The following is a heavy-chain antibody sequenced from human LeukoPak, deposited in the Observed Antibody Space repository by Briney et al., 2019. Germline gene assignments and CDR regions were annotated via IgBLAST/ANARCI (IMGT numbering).Heavy chain of an antibody. CDR2: ISASDGRT. J-gene: IGHJ3*02. CDR1: GFTFSSYA. V-gene: IGHV3-23*01. D-gene: IGHD3-10*01. Sequence: GGSLRLSCAASGFTFSSYAMSWVRQAPGKGLEWVSAISASDGRTYYADSVRGWFTISRDDFKNTLYVQMNSLRAEDTAVYYCVRDKRFPDDVFDIWGQGTMVTVSS. CDR3: VRDKRFPDDVFDI.